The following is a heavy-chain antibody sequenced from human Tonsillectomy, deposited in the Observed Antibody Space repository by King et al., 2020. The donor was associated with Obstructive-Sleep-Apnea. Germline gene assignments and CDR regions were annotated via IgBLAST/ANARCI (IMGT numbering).Heavy chain of an antibody. V-gene: IGHV3-48*04. J-gene: IGHJ5*02. CDR3: ARDSSGYSP. Sequence: QLVQSGGGLVQPGGSLRLSCAASGFTFSSYSMNWVRQAPGKGLEWVSYITSSSSTIYYADSVKGRFTNSRDNAKNSLYLQMNSLRVEDTAVYYCARDSSGYSPWGQGTLVTVSS. CDR2: ITSSSSTI. CDR1: GFTFSSYS. D-gene: IGHD3-22*01.